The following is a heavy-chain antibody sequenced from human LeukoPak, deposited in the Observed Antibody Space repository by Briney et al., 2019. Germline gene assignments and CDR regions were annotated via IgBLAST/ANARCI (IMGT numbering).Heavy chain of an antibody. CDR3: ASGGIAAAGTTDYYYYGMDV. CDR2: ISHSGST. CDR1: GGSFSGYF. D-gene: IGHD6-13*01. Sequence: SETLSLTCAVYGGSFSGYFWSWIRQPPGKGLEWIGDISHSGSTNYSPSLKSRVTISVDTSKNQFSLNLSSVTAADTAVYYCASGGIAAAGTTDYYYYGMDVWGQGTTVTVSS. J-gene: IGHJ6*02. V-gene: IGHV4-34*01.